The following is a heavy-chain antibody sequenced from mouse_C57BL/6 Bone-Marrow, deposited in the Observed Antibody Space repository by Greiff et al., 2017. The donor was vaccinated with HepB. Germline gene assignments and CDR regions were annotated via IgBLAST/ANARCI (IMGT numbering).Heavy chain of an antibody. CDR1: GYTFTDYE. D-gene: IGHD1-1*01. J-gene: IGHJ4*01. CDR2: IDPETGGT. V-gene: IGHV1-15*01. CDR3: TSDYRITTVVATGAMDY. Sequence: QVQLQQSGAELVRPGASVTLSCKASGYTFTDYEMHWVKQTPVHGLEWIGAIDPETGGTAYNQKFKGKAILTADKSSSTAYMELRSLTSEDSAVYYCTSDYRITTVVATGAMDYWGQGTSVTVSS.